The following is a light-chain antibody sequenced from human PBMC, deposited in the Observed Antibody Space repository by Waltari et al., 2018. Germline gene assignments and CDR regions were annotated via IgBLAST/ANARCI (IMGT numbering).Light chain of an antibody. J-gene: IGLJ1*01. V-gene: IGLV2-14*01. CDR1: RNDVGSYSY. Sequence: QSAPTQPASVSASPGQSITISCTGTRNDVGSYSYFSWYRQYPGKAPELLIYELTPRPSGVSDRFSGSRSGSTASLTISGLQTEDEANYFCCSYTTTTTLVFGTGTKVIVL. CDR3: CSYTTTTTLV. CDR2: ELT.